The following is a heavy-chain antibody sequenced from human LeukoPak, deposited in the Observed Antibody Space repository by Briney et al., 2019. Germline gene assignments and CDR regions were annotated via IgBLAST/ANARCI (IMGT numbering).Heavy chain of an antibody. D-gene: IGHD3-22*01. CDR2: INSDGSST. V-gene: IGHV3-74*01. J-gene: IGHJ4*02. Sequence: PGGSLRLSCAASGFTFSSYWMHWVRQAPGKGLVWVSRINSDGSSTSYADSVKGRFTISRDNAKNTLYLQMNSLRAEDTAVYYCARDADLSTMIVVVPFDYWGQGTLVTVSS. CDR1: GFTFSSYW. CDR3: ARDADLSTMIVVVPFDY.